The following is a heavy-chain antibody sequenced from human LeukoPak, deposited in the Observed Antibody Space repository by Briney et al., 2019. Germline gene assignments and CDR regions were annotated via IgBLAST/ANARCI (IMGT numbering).Heavy chain of an antibody. J-gene: IGHJ4*02. V-gene: IGHV1-69*05. D-gene: IGHD3-22*01. CDR1: GGTFSSYA. CDR3: ARRGEYDSSGYADY. Sequence: SVKVSCKASGGTFSSYAISWVRQAPGQGLEWMGGIIPIFGTANYAQKFQGRVTITTDESTSTAYMELSSLRSEDTVVYYCARRGEYDSSGYADYWGQGTLVTVSS. CDR2: IIPIFGTA.